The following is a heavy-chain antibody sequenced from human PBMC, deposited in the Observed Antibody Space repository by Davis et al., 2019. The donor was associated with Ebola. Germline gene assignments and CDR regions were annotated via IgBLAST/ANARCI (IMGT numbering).Heavy chain of an antibody. J-gene: IGHJ4*02. Sequence: ASVKVSCKASGYTFTSYGITWVRQAPGQGLEWMGWINPHNGNTNYAQNVQGRVTMTTDTSTSTAYMEVGSLRSDDTAVYYCARDSGLMDGYWGQGTLVTVSS. CDR3: ARDSGLMDGY. CDR1: GYTFTSYG. D-gene: IGHD5-12*01. V-gene: IGHV1-18*04. CDR2: INPHNGNT.